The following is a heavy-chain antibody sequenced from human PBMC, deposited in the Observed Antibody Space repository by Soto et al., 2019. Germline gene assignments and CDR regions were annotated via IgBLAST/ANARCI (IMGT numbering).Heavy chain of an antibody. CDR1: GFTFSKNA. CDR3: AKDSRIEVVTGNWFDL. V-gene: IGHV3-23*01. Sequence: EVQLLESGGGLVQPGGSLRLSCAASGFTFSKNAMSWVRQAPGKGLEWVSAISGGGGSTYYADSVKGRFTISRDNSKNTLYLQMNSLRVEDTAVYYCAKDSRIEVVTGNWFDLWGQGTLLTVSS. J-gene: IGHJ5*02. CDR2: ISGGGGST. D-gene: IGHD2-21*02.